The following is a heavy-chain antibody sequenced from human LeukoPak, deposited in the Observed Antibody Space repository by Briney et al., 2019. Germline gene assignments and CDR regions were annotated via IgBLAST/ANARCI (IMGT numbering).Heavy chain of an antibody. CDR1: GGSFSGYY. CDR3: ARGSSYGYFDY. CDR2: INHSGST. D-gene: IGHD5-18*01. J-gene: IGHJ4*02. V-gene: IGHV4-34*01. Sequence: KPSETLSLTCAVYGGSFSGYYWSWIRQPPGKGLEWIGEINHSGSTNYNPSLKSRVTISVDTSKNQFSLKLSSVTAADTAVYYCARGSSYGYFDYWGQGTLVTVSS.